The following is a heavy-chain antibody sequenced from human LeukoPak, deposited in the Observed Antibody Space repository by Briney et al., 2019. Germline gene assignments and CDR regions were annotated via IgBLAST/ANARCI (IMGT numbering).Heavy chain of an antibody. D-gene: IGHD5-24*01. CDR2: INPNSGGT. J-gene: IGHJ4*02. CDR3: ARDPAEMATIYYFDY. Sequence: ASVKVSCKASGYTFTRYYMHWVRQPPGQGLEWMGWINPNSGGTNYAQKFQGRVTMTRDTSISTAYMELSRLRSDDTAVYYCARDPAEMATIYYFDYWGQGTLVTVSS. V-gene: IGHV1-2*02. CDR1: GYTFTRYY.